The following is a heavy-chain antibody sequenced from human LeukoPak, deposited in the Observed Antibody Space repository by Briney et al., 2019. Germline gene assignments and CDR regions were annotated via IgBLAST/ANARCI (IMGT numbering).Heavy chain of an antibody. D-gene: IGHD3-22*01. V-gene: IGHV3-11*01. Sequence: GGSLRLSCAASGFTFSGYYMSWIRQAPGKGLEWVSYISSSGSTIYYADSVKGRFTISRDNAKNSLYLQMNSLRAEDTAVYYCARDPSGYDSSGYYPPNWFDPWGQGTLVTVSS. CDR1: GFTFSGYY. J-gene: IGHJ5*02. CDR2: ISSSGSTI. CDR3: ARDPSGYDSSGYYPPNWFDP.